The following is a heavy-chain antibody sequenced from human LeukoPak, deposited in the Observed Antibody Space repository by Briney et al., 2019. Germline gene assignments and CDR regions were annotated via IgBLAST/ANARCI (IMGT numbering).Heavy chain of an antibody. V-gene: IGHV4-59*01. CDR1: GDSISSYY. J-gene: IGHJ6*02. D-gene: IGHD3-3*01. Sequence: PSETPSLTCTVSGDSISSYYWSWIRQPPGKGLEWIGYIYYSGSTNYNPSLKSRVTISVDTSKNQFSLKLSSVTAAGTAVYYCARDSRGADFWSGYYTDYYYYGMDVWGQGTTATVSS. CDR3: ARDSRGADFWSGYYTDYYYYGMDV. CDR2: IYYSGST.